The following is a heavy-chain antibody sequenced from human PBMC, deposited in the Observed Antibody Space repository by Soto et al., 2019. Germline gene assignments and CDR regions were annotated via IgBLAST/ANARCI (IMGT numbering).Heavy chain of an antibody. D-gene: IGHD1-20*01. CDR1: GGTFSNYY. CDR2: IIPMFDTP. V-gene: IGHV1-69*01. J-gene: IGHJ4*02. Sequence: QVQLVQSGAEVKKPGSSMKVSCKTSGGTFSNYYISWVRQAPGQGLEWMGDIIPMFDTPKYAQKFQGRVTITSDESTSAAYMELSSLRAEDTAVYYCERGYSTGYFDYWGQGTLITVSS. CDR3: ERGYSTGYFDY.